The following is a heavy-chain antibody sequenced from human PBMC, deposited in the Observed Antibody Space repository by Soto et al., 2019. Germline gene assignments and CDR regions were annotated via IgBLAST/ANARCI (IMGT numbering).Heavy chain of an antibody. J-gene: IGHJ6*02. Sequence: PSVPLSLTCAVAGGSITTVGYSWSWMRQPPGKGLEWIGYICYSGSTNYNPSLKSRVTISVDASKNQFSLKLSSVTAADTAVYYCARGYDFWSSIRYYGMDVWGQGTTVTGS. D-gene: IGHD3-3*01. CDR1: GGSITTVGYS. CDR3: ARGYDFWSSIRYYGMDV. CDR2: ICYSGST. V-gene: IGHV4-61*08.